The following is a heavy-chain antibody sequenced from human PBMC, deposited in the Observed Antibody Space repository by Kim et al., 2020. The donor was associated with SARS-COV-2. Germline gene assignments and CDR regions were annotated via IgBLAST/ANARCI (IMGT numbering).Heavy chain of an antibody. Sequence: GGSLRLSCAASTFTFSNYVMNWVRQAPGKGLEWVSIITGSGDTTHYADSVKGRFSISRDNSKNTLYLQMNSLRAEDTAVYYCAKDVSDYIGAMIYWGQGTLVSVSS. CDR3: AKDVSDYIGAMIY. CDR2: ITGSGDTT. V-gene: IGHV3-23*01. D-gene: IGHD4-17*01. J-gene: IGHJ4*02. CDR1: TFTFSNYV.